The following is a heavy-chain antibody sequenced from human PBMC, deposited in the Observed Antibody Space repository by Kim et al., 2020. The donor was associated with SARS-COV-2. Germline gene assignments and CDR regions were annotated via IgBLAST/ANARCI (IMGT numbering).Heavy chain of an antibody. CDR3: ARVAPYEDIVIVPGARGDY. Sequence: ASVKVSCKASGYSFTNYNLNWVRQAPGQGLEWMGWINTNTGNPNYAQGFPGRLVFSLDTSVSTAYLQISSLKAEDTAVYYCARVAPYEDIVIVPGARGDYWGQGTLVIVSS. V-gene: IGHV7-4-1*02. J-gene: IGHJ4*02. CDR2: INTNTGNP. CDR1: GYSFTNYN. D-gene: IGHD2-2*01.